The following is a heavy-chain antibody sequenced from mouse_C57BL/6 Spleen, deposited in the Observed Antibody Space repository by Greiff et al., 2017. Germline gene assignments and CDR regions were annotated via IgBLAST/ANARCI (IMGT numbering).Heavy chain of an antibody. CDR1: GYTFTNYW. D-gene: IGHD1-1*01. J-gene: IGHJ2*01. CDR3: ARGPVYGSRGYFDY. V-gene: IGHV1-63*01. CDR2: IYPGGGYT. Sequence: VKLQQSGAELVRPGTSVKMSCKASGYTFTNYWIGWAKQRPGHGLEWIGDIYPGGGYTNYNEKFKGKATLTADKSSSTAYMQFSSLTSEDSAIYYCARGPVYGSRGYFDYWGQGTTLTVSS.